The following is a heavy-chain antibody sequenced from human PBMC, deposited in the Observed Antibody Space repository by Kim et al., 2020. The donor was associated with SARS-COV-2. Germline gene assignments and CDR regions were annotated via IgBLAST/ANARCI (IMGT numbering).Heavy chain of an antibody. CDR1: GFTFSSYW. CDR3: ARDNSWFGALATFDP. V-gene: IGHV3-7*01. D-gene: IGHD3-10*01. CDR2: IKQDGSEK. J-gene: IGHJ5*02. Sequence: GGSLRLSCAASGFTFSSYWMSWVRQAPGKGLEWVANIKQDGSEKYYVDSVKGRFTISRDNAKNSLYLQMNSLRAEDTAVYYCARDNSWFGALATFDPWGQGTLVTVSS.